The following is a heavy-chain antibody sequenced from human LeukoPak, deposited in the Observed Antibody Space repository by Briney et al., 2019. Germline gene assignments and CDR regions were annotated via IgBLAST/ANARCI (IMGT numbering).Heavy chain of an antibody. D-gene: IGHD3-10*01. J-gene: IGHJ6*03. CDR3: ARGSIWFGELLSYYYMDV. V-gene: IGHV3-11*04. CDR1: GFTFSDYY. CDR2: ISSSGSTI. Sequence: GGSLRLSCAASGFTFSDYYMSWIRQAPGKGLEWVSYISSSGSTIYYAASVKGRFTISRDNAKNSLYLQMNSLRAEDTAVYYCARGSIWFGELLSYYYMDVWGKGTTVTVSS.